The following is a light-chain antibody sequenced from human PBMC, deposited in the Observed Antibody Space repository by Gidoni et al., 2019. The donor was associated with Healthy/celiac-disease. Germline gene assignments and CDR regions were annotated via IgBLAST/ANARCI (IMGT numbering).Light chain of an antibody. J-gene: IGKJ4*01. CDR1: KGISSW. CDR2: DAS. CDR3: EQAKSSPGRT. V-gene: IGKV1-12*01. Sequence: IQLTQSPASVSASVGDRVTMTCRASKGISSWLAWYQQKPGKDPKLLIYDASSLQSGVPSRFSGSGSGTYFTLTISSLQPDYFFIDHCEQAKSSPGRTFXGXTKVEIK.